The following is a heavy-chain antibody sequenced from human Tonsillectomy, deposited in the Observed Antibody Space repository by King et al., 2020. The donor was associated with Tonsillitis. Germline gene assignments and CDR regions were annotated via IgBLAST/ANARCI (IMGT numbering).Heavy chain of an antibody. CDR3: AKESPLSYSSSSLDY. V-gene: IGHV3-30*18. CDR1: GFSFSSYG. Sequence: VQLVESGGGVVQPGRSLRLSCAASGFSFSSYGMHWVRQAPGKGLEWVAVVSSDGNNKYSVDSVKGRFTVSRDNSKNTLYLQMNSLRAEDTAVYYCAKESPLSYSSSSLDYWGQGTLVTVSS. CDR2: VSSDGNNK. J-gene: IGHJ4*02. D-gene: IGHD6-6*01.